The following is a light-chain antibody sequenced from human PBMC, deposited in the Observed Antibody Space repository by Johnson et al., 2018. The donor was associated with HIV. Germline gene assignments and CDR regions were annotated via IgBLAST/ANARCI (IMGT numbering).Light chain of an antibody. Sequence: QSVLTQSPSVSAAPGQKVTISCSGSSSNIGNNYVSWYQQLPGTAPKLLIYDNNKRPSGIPDRFSGSKSGPSATLGITGLQTGDEAGYYCGTWDSSLSAGDVFGTGTKVTVL. CDR3: GTWDSSLSAGDV. V-gene: IGLV1-51*01. CDR1: SSNIGNNY. CDR2: DNN. J-gene: IGLJ1*01.